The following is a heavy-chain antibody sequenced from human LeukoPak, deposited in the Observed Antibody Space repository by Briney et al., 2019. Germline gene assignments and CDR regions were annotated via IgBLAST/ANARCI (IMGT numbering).Heavy chain of an antibody. CDR2: IYTSGST. D-gene: IGHD4-17*01. J-gene: IGHJ4*02. CDR3: AGRSDYGAFDY. CDR1: GGSITNYY. V-gene: IGHV4-4*07. Sequence: SETLSLTCSVSGGSITNYYWNWIRQPAGKGLEWIGRIYTSGSTTYNPSLKGRVTMSDDTSKNQISLNLSSVTAADTAVYYCAGRSDYGAFDYWGQGTLVTVSS.